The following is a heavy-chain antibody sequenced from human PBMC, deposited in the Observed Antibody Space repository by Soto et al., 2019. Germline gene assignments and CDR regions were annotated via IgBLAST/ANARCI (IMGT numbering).Heavy chain of an antibody. V-gene: IGHV1-69*13. CDR2: IIPIFGTA. CDR1: GGTFSSYA. Sequence: GASVKVSCKASGGTFSSYAISWVRQAPGQGLEWMGGIIPIFGTANYAQKFQGRVTITADESTSTAYMELSSLRSEDTAVYYCARDHMGYDILTGYYNQGAMDVWGQGTTVTVSS. J-gene: IGHJ6*02. D-gene: IGHD3-9*01. CDR3: ARDHMGYDILTGYYNQGAMDV.